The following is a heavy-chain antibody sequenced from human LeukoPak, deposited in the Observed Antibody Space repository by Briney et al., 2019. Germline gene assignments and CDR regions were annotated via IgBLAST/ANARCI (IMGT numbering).Heavy chain of an antibody. CDR2: IYYSGST. V-gene: IGHV4-59*08. J-gene: IGHJ4*02. CDR3: ARHGGGFRSRTYYNFDC. Sequence: SETLSLTCTVSGGSISSYFWSWIRQPPGKGLEWSEYIYYSGSTNYKPSLKSRVTISVDTSMHQFSLKLTSVTAADTAVYYCARHGGGFRSRTYYNFDCWGQGTLVTVSS. CDR1: GGSISSYF. D-gene: IGHD3-10*01.